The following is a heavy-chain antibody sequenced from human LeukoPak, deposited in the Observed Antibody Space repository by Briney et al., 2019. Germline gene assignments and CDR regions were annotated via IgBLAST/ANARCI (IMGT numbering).Heavy chain of an antibody. V-gene: IGHV3-53*01. J-gene: IGHJ6*02. Sequence: GGSLRLSCAASGFTFSSYAMSWVRQAPGKGLQWVSVIYGGGSTYYADSVKGRFTISRDNSKNTLYLQMNSLRAEDTAVYYCARGSHVLTGYYHYYFFYGMDVWGQGTTVTVSS. CDR1: GFTFSSYA. CDR3: ARGSHVLTGYYHYYFFYGMDV. D-gene: IGHD3-9*01. CDR2: IYGGGST.